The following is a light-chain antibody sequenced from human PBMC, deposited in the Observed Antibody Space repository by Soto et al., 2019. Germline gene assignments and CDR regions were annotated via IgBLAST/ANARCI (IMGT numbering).Light chain of an antibody. CDR2: AAS. V-gene: IGKV1-39*01. Sequence: DIQMTQSPSSLSASVGDRVTMTCRASQSITTHVNWYQQKPGKAPKLLIYAASILQSGVPSRFSGSGSGTDFTLTISSLQPEDFATYFCQLSYSTPTPPTFGQGTKVEIK. J-gene: IGKJ2*01. CDR3: QLSYSTPTPPT. CDR1: QSITTH.